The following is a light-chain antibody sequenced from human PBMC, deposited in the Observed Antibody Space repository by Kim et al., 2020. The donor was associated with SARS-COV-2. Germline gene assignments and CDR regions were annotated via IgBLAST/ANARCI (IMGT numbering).Light chain of an antibody. V-gene: IGLV2-14*03. J-gene: IGLJ2*01. CDR1: SSDVGGYNF. Sequence: QSVLTQPASVSGSPGQSITISCTGTSSDVGGYNFVSWYQQHLGEAPKLIIYDVTIRPSGVSNRFSGSKSGNTASLTISGLQAEDEADYYCSSYTSSTTLGVFGGGTQVTVL. CDR2: DVT. CDR3: SSYTSSTTLGV.